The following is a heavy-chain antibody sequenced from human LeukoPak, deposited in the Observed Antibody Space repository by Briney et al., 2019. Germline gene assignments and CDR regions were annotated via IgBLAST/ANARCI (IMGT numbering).Heavy chain of an antibody. J-gene: IGHJ4*02. CDR2: ITDDGYNT. CDR3: AKDLSYTSGASDH. CDR1: GFTFSAFA. Sequence: GGSLRLPCAASGFTFSAFAMTWVRQAQGKGLEWVSTITDDGYNTYSADSVKGRITFSRDNSKNTLSLQLRSLRAEDTAVYYCAKDLSYTSGASDHWGQGTLVTVSS. D-gene: IGHD6-19*01. V-gene: IGHV3-23*01.